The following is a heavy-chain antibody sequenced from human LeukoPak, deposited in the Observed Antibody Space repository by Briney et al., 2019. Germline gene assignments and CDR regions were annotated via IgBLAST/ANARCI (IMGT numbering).Heavy chain of an antibody. V-gene: IGHV5-51*01. J-gene: IGHJ4*02. D-gene: IGHD3-10*01. Sequence: KVSCKASGYTFTSYGISWVRQAPGQGLEWMGIIYPGDSDTRYSPSFQGQVTISVDKSISTAYLQWSSLKASDTAMYYCARLPSVRGIDRYFDYWGQGTLVTVSS. CDR3: ARLPSVRGIDRYFDY. CDR2: IYPGDSDT. CDR1: GYTFTSYG.